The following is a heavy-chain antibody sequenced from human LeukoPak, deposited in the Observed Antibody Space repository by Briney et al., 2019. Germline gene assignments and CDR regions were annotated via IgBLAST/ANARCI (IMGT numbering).Heavy chain of an antibody. CDR2: IYYSGST. J-gene: IGHJ4*02. V-gene: IGHV4-31*03. CDR3: ARVRSGYDRAFDY. D-gene: IGHD5-12*01. CDR1: GGSISSGGYY. Sequence: SETLSLTCTVSGGSISSGGYYWSWIRQHPGKGLEWIGYIYYSGSTYYNPSLKSRVNISVDTSKNQFSLKLSSVTAADTAVYYCARVRSGYDRAFDYWGQGTLVTVSS.